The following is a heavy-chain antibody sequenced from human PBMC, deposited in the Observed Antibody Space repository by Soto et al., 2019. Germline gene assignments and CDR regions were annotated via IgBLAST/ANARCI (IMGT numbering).Heavy chain of an antibody. D-gene: IGHD2-8*01. V-gene: IGHV3-33*01. J-gene: IGHJ3*01. CDR3: SSCTWDALSSCSFDV. Sequence: QVHLVESGGAVVQPGRSLTLSCIASGFTFSIHGMLWVRQAPGKGLEWVSGIQNDGSKKYYADSIRGRFTISRDNSKNTLFLQMDSLRAEDTGVYYCSSCTWDALSSCSFDVWGQGTTVTVSS. CDR2: IQNDGSKK. CDR1: GFTFSIHG.